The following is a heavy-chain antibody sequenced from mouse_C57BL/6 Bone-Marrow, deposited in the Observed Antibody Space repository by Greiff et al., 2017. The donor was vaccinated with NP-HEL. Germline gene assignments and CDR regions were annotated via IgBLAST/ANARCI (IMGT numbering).Heavy chain of an antibody. CDR3: ERKGVLLYYAIGY. D-gene: IGHD2-1*01. Sequence: QVQLKQPVAELVKPGASVKMSCKASGYTFTSYWITWVKQRPGQGLEWIGDIYPGSGSTNYNEKFKSKATLTVDTSSRTAYMQLSSLTSEDSAIYNYERKGVLLYYAIGYWGQGTSVTVSS. CDR2: IYPGSGST. CDR1: GYTFTSYW. J-gene: IGHJ4*01. V-gene: IGHV1-55*01.